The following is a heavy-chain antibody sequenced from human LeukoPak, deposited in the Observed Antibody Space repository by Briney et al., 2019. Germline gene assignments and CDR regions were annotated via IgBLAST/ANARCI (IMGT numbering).Heavy chain of an antibody. D-gene: IGHD3-10*01. J-gene: IGHJ4*02. Sequence: GGSLRLSCAASGFTFSSYSMNWVRRAPGKGLEWGSYISSSSSTIYYADSVKGRFTISRDNAKNSLYLQMNSLRDEDTAVYYCARSRGYGSGSYYTYYFDYWGQGTLVTVSS. CDR2: ISSSSSTI. CDR3: ARSRGYGSGSYYTYYFDY. CDR1: GFTFSSYS. V-gene: IGHV3-48*02.